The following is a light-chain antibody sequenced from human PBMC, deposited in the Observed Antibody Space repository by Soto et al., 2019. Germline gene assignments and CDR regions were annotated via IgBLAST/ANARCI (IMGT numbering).Light chain of an antibody. J-gene: IGKJ4*01. Sequence: EIVLTQSPATLSLSPGERATLSCRASQTVSSSLAWFQQKPGQAPRLLIYDVSVRATGIPARFSGSGSGTDFTLTISSLEPEDFAVYYCQQRSSWPPFGGGTKVDIK. V-gene: IGKV3-11*01. CDR3: QQRSSWPP. CDR1: QTVSSS. CDR2: DVS.